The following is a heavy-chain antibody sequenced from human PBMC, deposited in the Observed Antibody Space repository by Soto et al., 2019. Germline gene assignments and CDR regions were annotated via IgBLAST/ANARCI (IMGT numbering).Heavy chain of an antibody. CDR2: IYYSGST. J-gene: IGHJ4*02. CDR1: GGSISSGGYY. Sequence: SETLSLTCTVSGGSISSGGYYWSWIRQHPGKGLEWIGYIYYSGSTYYNPSLKSRVTISVDTSKNQFSLKLSSVTAADAAVYYCARGEKTLFSRGSPGLWGQGTLVTVSS. D-gene: IGHD3-10*01. CDR3: ARGEKTLFSRGSPGL. V-gene: IGHV4-31*03.